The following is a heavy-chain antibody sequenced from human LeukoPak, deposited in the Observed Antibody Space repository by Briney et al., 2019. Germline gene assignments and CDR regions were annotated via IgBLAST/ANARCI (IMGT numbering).Heavy chain of an antibody. D-gene: IGHD3-10*01. Sequence: SETLSLTCAVYGGSFSGYYWSWIRQPPGKGLEWIGEINHSGSTNYNPSLKSRVTISVDTSKNQFSLKLSSVTAADTAVYYCARRITMVRGVIPFDYWGQGTLVTVSS. CDR3: ARRITMVRGVIPFDY. CDR2: INHSGST. J-gene: IGHJ4*02. V-gene: IGHV4-34*01. CDR1: GGSFSGYY.